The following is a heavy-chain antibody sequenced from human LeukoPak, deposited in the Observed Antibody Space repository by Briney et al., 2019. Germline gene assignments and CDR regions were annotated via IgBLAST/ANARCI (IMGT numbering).Heavy chain of an antibody. CDR2: IRNDGSDK. J-gene: IGHJ5*02. Sequence: GGSLRLSCAASGFTFSCCGMHWVRQAPGMGLEWVTFIRNDGSDKYYADSVKGRFTISRDNSKNTLYLQMNSLRAEDTAVYYCARVSSGSYGDWFDPWGQGTLVTVSS. CDR1: GFTFSCCG. CDR3: ARVSSGSYGDWFDP. D-gene: IGHD1-26*01. V-gene: IGHV3-30*02.